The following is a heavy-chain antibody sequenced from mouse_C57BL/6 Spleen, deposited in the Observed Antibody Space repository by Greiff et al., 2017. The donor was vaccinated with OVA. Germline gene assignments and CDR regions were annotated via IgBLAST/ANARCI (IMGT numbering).Heavy chain of an antibody. CDR2: IYPGDGDT. D-gene: IGHD1-1*01. Sequence: QVQLQQSGPELVKPGASVKISCKASGYAFSSSWMNWVKQRPGKGLEWIGRIYPGDGDTNYTGKFKGKATLTADKSSSTAYMQLSSLTSEDSAVYVWARKVITTVVAEDYWGQGTTLTVSS. V-gene: IGHV1-82*01. J-gene: IGHJ2*01. CDR1: GYAFSSSW. CDR3: ARKVITTVVAEDY.